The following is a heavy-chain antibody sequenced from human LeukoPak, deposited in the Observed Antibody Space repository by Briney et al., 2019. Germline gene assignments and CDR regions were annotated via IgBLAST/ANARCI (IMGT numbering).Heavy chain of an antibody. D-gene: IGHD5-24*01. Sequence: GESLKISCEGSGYSFSSYWICWGRQIRGKVLWLRWIIYPGDSDTRYSPSLQGQVTISADKSTSTASPQWSSMKASDTATYYCARQRRDGYTLNWFDPWGQGTLVTVSS. V-gene: IGHV5-51*01. CDR1: GYSFSSYW. CDR2: IYPGDSDT. J-gene: IGHJ5*02. CDR3: ARQRRDGYTLNWFDP.